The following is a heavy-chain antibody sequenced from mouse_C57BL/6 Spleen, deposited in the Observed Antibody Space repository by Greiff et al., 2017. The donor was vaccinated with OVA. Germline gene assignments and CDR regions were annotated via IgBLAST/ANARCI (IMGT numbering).Heavy chain of an antibody. CDR3: TRDGYYGSSYGY. Sequence: VQLVESGAELVRPGASVTLSCKASGYTFTDYEMHWVKQTPVHGLEWIGAIDPETGGTAYNQKFKGKAILTADKSSSTAYMELRSLTSEDSAVYYCTRDGYYGSSYGYWGQGTTLTVSS. CDR2: IDPETGGT. CDR1: GYTFTDYE. V-gene: IGHV1-15*01. J-gene: IGHJ2*01. D-gene: IGHD1-1*01.